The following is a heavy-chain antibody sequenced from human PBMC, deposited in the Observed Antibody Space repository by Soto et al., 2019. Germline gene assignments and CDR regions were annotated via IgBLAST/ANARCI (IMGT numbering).Heavy chain of an antibody. CDR3: ARDQSFDRSYYYGIDF. J-gene: IGHJ6*02. CDR2: ISPFNGNT. Sequence: QVQLVQSGAEVKKPGASVKVSCKSSGYPFTHYGITWVRQAPGQGLEWMGWISPFNGNTNYGQTLQGRVTLTTDTSTSTVYMELRSLRSDDTAVYYCARDQSFDRSYYYGIDFWGQGTTGSVSS. CDR1: GYPFTHYG. D-gene: IGHD3-22*01. V-gene: IGHV1-18*01.